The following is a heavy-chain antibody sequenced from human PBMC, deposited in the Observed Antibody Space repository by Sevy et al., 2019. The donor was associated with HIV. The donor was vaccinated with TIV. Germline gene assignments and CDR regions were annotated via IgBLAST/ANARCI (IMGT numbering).Heavy chain of an antibody. V-gene: IGHV4-61*01. CDR3: ARVVGESCSGGTCSGWFDP. CDR1: GDSVTSSPHY. D-gene: IGHD2-15*01. J-gene: IGHJ5*02. Sequence: SETLSLTCIVSGDSVTSSPHYWTWLRQPPGKGLEWIAYIYYTGNTNYNPSLRDVVTISVDITTRQFCLKLSSVTAADTAVYYCARVVGESCSGGTCSGWFDPWGQGTQVTVSS. CDR2: IYYTGNT.